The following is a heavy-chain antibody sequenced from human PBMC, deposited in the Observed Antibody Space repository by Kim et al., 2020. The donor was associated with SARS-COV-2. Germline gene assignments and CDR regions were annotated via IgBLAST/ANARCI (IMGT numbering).Heavy chain of an antibody. CDR3: ARTPPFRGSSNFDY. J-gene: IGHJ4*02. V-gene: IGHV1-18*01. D-gene: IGHD3-10*01. Sequence: QKLQGRVTMTTDTSTSTAYMELRSLRSDDTAVYYCARTPPFRGSSNFDYWGQGTLVTVSS.